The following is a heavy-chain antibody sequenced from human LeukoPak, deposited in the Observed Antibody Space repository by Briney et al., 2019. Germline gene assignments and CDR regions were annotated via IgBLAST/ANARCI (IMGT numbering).Heavy chain of an antibody. V-gene: IGHV3-48*01. Sequence: GGSSRLFCAASGFTFSDYSMNWVRQAPGKGLEDLSYINSDGKTTWYADSVKGRFTASRDNAKNSLYLQMNSLRVEDTAVYYCARGSQYYYGMDVWGQGTTVTVSS. J-gene: IGHJ6*02. CDR3: ARGSQYYYGMDV. CDR2: INSDGKTT. CDR1: GFTFSDYS.